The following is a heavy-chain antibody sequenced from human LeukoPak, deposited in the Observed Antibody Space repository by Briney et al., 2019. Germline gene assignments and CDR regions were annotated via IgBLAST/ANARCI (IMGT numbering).Heavy chain of an antibody. CDR3: ARGVRKRWGIVVVPASWFAP. V-gene: IGHV1-18*01. D-gene: IGHD2-2*01. Sequence: ASVKVSCKASGYTFTSYGISWVRQAPGQGLEWMGWISAYNGNTNYAQKFQGRVTMTRNTSISTAYMELSSLRSEDTAVYYCARGVRKRWGIVVVPASWFAPWGQGTLVTVSS. CDR2: ISAYNGNT. CDR1: GYTFTSYG. J-gene: IGHJ5*02.